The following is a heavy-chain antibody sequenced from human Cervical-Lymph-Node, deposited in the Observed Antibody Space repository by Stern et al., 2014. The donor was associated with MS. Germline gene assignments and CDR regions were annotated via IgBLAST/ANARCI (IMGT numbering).Heavy chain of an antibody. V-gene: IGHV3-30*01. CDR3: ARFEPRENYRLDV. J-gene: IGHJ6*02. CDR2: ISSDGINK. Sequence: QVQLVESGGGVVQPGRSLRLSCAASGFTFSSYAMHWVRQAPGKGLEWLTLISSDGINKNYAESVKGRFTISRDNSQNTLYLQMNSLRAEDTAVYFCARFEPRENYRLDVWGQGTTVTVSS. CDR1: GFTFSSYA. D-gene: IGHD1-26*01.